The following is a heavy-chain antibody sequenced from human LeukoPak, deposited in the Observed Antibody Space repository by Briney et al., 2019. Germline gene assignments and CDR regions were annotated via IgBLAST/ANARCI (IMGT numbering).Heavy chain of an antibody. V-gene: IGHV4-59*01. J-gene: IGHJ6*02. CDR1: GGSISNYY. CDR3: AREGTRVSAGMGV. Sequence: SETLSLTCTVSGGSISNYYWSWIRQPPGKGLEWIGYIYYSGSTNYNPSLKSRVTISVDTSKNQFSLKLSSVTAADTAVYYCAREGTRVSAGMGVWGQGTTVTVSS. CDR2: IYYSGST. D-gene: IGHD2-8*01.